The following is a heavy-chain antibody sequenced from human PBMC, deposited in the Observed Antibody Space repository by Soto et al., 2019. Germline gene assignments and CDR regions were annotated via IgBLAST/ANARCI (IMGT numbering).Heavy chain of an antibody. J-gene: IGHJ6*02. Sequence: SLRLSCAASGFTFSSYAMHWVRQAPGKGLEWVAVISYDGSNKYYADSVKGRFTISRDNSKNTLYLQMNSLRAEDTAVYYCASGSPGEPTPDLYYYGMDVWGQGTTVTVSS. CDR3: ASGSPGEPTPDLYYYGMDV. D-gene: IGHD3-10*01. CDR2: ISYDGSNK. CDR1: GFTFSSYA. V-gene: IGHV3-30-3*01.